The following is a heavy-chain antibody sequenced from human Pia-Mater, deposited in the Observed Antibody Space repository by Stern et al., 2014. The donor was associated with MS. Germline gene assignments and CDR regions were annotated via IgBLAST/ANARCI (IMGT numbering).Heavy chain of an antibody. CDR2: IWYDGNNK. V-gene: IGHV3-33*01. CDR1: GFTFSTYG. J-gene: IGHJ4*02. CDR3: AGAYDSSGYYDY. D-gene: IGHD3-22*01. Sequence: VQLVESGGGVVQPGRSLRLSCEASGFTFSTYGMHWVRQAPGKGLEWGAVIWYDGNNKSYADSVKGRFTVSRDNSKNTLYLQMNSLSAEDTAVYYCAGAYDSSGYYDYWGLGTLVTVSS.